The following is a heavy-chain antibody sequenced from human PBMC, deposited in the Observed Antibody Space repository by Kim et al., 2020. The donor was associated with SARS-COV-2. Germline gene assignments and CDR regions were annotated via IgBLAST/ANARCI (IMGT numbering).Heavy chain of an antibody. J-gene: IGHJ4*02. CDR1: SFTFGHFA. CDR2: ICVSGDST. Sequence: GGSLGLSCAASSFTFGHFAMNWVRQAPGKGLEWIATICVSGDSTYYAGSVKGRFTISRDNYKNTLFLQMNSLRADDTAMYYCAKDLNLGFDSWGQGTLVTVSA. V-gene: IGHV3-23*01. D-gene: IGHD7-27*01. CDR3: AKDLNLGFDS.